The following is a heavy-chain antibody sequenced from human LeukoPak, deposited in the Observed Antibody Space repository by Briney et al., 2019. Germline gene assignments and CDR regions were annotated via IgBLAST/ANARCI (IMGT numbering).Heavy chain of an antibody. V-gene: IGHV3-11*01. CDR3: ARDGSGSYDQ. CDR2: ISASGNTM. CDR1: GFTFSDFY. Sequence: GGSLRLSCAASGFTFSDFYMFWIRQAPGKGLEWVSYISASGNTMHYGDSVKGRFTISRDNAKNSLYLQMNSLRAEDTAVYYCARDGSGSYDQWGQGTLVTVSS. J-gene: IGHJ4*02. D-gene: IGHD3-10*01.